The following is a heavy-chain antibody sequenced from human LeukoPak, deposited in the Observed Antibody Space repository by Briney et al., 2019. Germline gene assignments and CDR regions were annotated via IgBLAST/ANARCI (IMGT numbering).Heavy chain of an antibody. Sequence: SETLSLTCTVSGGSISSHYWSWIRPPPGRGLGWIGYIYYSGSTNYNPSLKSRVTISVDTSKNQFSLKLISVTAADTAVYYCARIRGWYGGDGDYWGQGTLVTFAS. D-gene: IGHD6-19*01. J-gene: IGHJ4*02. CDR1: GGSISSHY. CDR3: ARIRGWYGGDGDY. CDR2: IYYSGST. V-gene: IGHV4-59*11.